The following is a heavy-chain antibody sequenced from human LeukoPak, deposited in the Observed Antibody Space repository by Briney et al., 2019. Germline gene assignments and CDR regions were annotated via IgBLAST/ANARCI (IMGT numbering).Heavy chain of an antibody. V-gene: IGHV1-18*01. D-gene: IGHD3-16*02. CDR2: ISAYNGNT. Sequence: GASVTVSCKASGYTFTSYGISWVRQAPGQGLEWMGWISAYNGNTNYAQKLQGRVTMTTDTSTSTAYMELRSLRSDDTAVYYCARDARMITFGGVTVIRDAFDTWGQGTMVTVSS. CDR3: ARDARMITFGGVTVIRDAFDT. CDR1: GYTFTSYG. J-gene: IGHJ3*02.